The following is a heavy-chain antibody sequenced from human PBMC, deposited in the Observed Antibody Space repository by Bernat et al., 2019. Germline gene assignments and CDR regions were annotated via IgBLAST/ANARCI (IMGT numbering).Heavy chain of an antibody. V-gene: IGHV4-34*01. CDR2: INHSGST. CDR1: GGSFSGYY. Sequence: QVQLQESGPGLVKPSETLSLTCAVYGGSFSGYYWSWIRQPPGKGLEWIGEINHSGSTNYNPSLKSRVTISVDTSKNQFSLKLSSVTAADTAVYYCAREKGRVMDVWGQGTTVTVSS. CDR3: AREKGRVMDV. J-gene: IGHJ6*02.